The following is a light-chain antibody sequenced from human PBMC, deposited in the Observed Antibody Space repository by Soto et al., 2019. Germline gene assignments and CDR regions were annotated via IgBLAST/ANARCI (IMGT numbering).Light chain of an antibody. J-gene: IGLJ2*01. CDR2: NNS. Sequence: QSVLTQPPSASGTPGQMVTISCSGSSSNIGSNTVNWYQQLPGMAPKLLIYNNSQRPSGVPDRFSGAKSGTSASLAISGLQSEDAADYYSAAWDDSLRGLEFGGGTKLTVL. V-gene: IGLV1-44*01. CDR3: AAWDDSLRGLE. CDR1: SSNIGSNT.